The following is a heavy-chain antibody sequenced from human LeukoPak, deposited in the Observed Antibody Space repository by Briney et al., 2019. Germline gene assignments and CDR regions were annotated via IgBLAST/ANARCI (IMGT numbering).Heavy chain of an antibody. D-gene: IGHD3-22*01. J-gene: IGHJ4*03. CDR1: GFTFSSYW. Sequence: PGGSLRLSCAASGFTFSSYWMSWVRQAPGKGLEWVSLISWDGDSTYYADSVKGRFTISRDNSKTSLYLQMNSLRAEDTALYYCAKDGYYYDSRVYSPNNYQAGYFDSWGQGTLVTVSS. CDR3: AKDGYYYDSRVYSPNNYQAGYFDS. V-gene: IGHV3-43D*03. CDR2: ISWDGDST.